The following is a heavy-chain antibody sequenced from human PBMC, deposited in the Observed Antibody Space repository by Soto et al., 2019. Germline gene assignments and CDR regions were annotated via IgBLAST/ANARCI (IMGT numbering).Heavy chain of an antibody. V-gene: IGHV4-31*03. J-gene: IGHJ3*02. D-gene: IGHD2-8*01. CDR2: IYYTGSA. CDR1: GGSIRSGGYN. Sequence: PSETLSLTCSVSGGSIRSGGYNWSWIRQHPGKGLEWIGNIYYTGSAYYTPSLKSRVTFSVDTSKNQVSLRLTSVTAADTAVYSCARLQINGGAFDIWGQGTMVTVSS. CDR3: ARLQINGGAFDI.